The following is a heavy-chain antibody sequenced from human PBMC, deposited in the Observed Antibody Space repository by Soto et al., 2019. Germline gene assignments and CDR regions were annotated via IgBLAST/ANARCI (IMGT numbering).Heavy chain of an antibody. CDR3: ARGYCSSTSCQYYFDY. Sequence: GASVKVSCKASGYTFTSYGISWVRQAPGQGLEWMGWISAYNGNTKYSQNFQGRVTITRETSASTAYMELTSLGSEDTAVYHCARGYCSSTSCQYYFDYWGQGTPVTVSS. CDR1: GYTFTSYG. V-gene: IGHV1-18*01. CDR2: ISAYNGNT. D-gene: IGHD2-2*01. J-gene: IGHJ4*02.